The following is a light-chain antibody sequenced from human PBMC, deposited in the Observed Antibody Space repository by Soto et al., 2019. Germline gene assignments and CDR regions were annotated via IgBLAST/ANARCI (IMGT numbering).Light chain of an antibody. J-gene: IGKJ5*01. CDR1: QDIGPF. CDR2: SAS. Sequence: AIRMTQSPSSFSASTGDRVTISCRASQDIGPFLAWYQQKPGKAPNLLIYSASTLQRGVPSRFSGSGSGTDFTLTISSLQSEDFATYYCQQYMRYPATFGQGTRL. CDR3: QQYMRYPAT. V-gene: IGKV1-8*01.